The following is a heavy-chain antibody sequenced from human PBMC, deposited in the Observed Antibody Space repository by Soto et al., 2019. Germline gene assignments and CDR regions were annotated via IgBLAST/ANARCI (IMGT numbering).Heavy chain of an antibody. CDR2: IYYSGST. D-gene: IGHD6-6*01. Sequence: QVQLQESGPGLVKPSQTLSLTCTVSGGSISSGGYYWSWIRQHPGKGLEWIGYIYYSGSTYYNPSLKSRVTISVDTSKNKYSLKLSSVTAADTAVYYCARVLYSSSADPLLAFDIWGQGTMVTVSS. CDR1: GGSISSGGYY. V-gene: IGHV4-31*03. CDR3: ARVLYSSSADPLLAFDI. J-gene: IGHJ3*02.